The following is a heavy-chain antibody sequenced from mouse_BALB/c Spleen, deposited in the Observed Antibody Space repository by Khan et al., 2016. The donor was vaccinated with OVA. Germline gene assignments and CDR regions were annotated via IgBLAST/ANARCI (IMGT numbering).Heavy chain of an antibody. Sequence: QIQLVQSGAELARPGASVKMSCKASGYTFTTYTIHWVKQRPGQGLEWIGYINPSNDYTNYNQKFKDRATLTADKSSSTAYMQLSSLTSEDSAVYYGVREGAYYRSDGWFAYWGQGTLVTVSA. V-gene: IGHV1-4*01. CDR3: VREGAYYRSDGWFAY. D-gene: IGHD2-14*01. CDR1: GYTFTTYT. CDR2: INPSNDYT. J-gene: IGHJ3*01.